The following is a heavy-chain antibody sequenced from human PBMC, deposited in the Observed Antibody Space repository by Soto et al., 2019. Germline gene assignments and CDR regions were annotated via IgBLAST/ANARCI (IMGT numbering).Heavy chain of an antibody. CDR2: ITGDGGSI. D-gene: IGHD2-2*01. Sequence: GGSLRLSCAASRFTFRTSAMSWVRQAPGKGLEWVSTITGDGGSIYYADSVKGRFTISRDNTKNTLYLQMNSLRAEDTAVYYCAKDGRDQLLCYFDCWGQGTLVTVSS. V-gene: IGHV3-23*01. J-gene: IGHJ4*02. CDR3: AKDGRDQLLCYFDC. CDR1: RFTFRTSA.